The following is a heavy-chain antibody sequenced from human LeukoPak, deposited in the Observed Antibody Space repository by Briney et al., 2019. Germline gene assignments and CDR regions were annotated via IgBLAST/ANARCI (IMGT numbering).Heavy chain of an antibody. CDR3: ARDLGTRKSIAFAD. Sequence: PGGSLRLSCAASGFSFNSYAMYWVRQAPGKGLEWVASISSNNGYIYYADSVKGRFTISRDNGENSLHLQMNSLRAEDAAVYYCARDLGTRKSIAFADWGQGTLVTVSS. J-gene: IGHJ4*02. CDR1: GFSFNSYA. V-gene: IGHV3-21*01. D-gene: IGHD6-6*01. CDR2: ISSNNGYI.